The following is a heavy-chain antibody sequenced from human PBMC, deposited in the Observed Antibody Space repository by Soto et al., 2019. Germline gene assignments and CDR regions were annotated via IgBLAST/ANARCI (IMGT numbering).Heavy chain of an antibody. V-gene: IGHV3-23*01. CDR3: AKGNGRFLGWLDV. CDR1: GFTFSSYA. J-gene: IGHJ6*02. CDR2: ISGSGGST. D-gene: IGHD3-3*01. Sequence: PGGSLRLSCAASGFTFSSYAMSWVRQAPGKGLEWVSAISGSGGSTYYADSVKGRFTISRGNSKNTLYLQMNSLRAEDTAVYYCAKGNGRFLGWLDVWGQGTTVTVSS.